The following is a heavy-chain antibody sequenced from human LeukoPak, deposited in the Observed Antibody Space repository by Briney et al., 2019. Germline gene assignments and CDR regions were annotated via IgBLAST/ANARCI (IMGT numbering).Heavy chain of an antibody. V-gene: IGHV1-69*13. CDR1: GGTFSSYA. D-gene: IGHD5-24*01. CDR2: IIPIFGTA. CDR3: ARARDPLLEMATISDAFDI. Sequence: GASVKVSCKASGGTFSSYAISWVRQAPGQGLEWRGGIIPIFGTANYAQKFQGRVTITADESTSTAYMELSSLRSEDTAVYYCARARDPLLEMATISDAFDIWGQGTMVTVSS. J-gene: IGHJ3*02.